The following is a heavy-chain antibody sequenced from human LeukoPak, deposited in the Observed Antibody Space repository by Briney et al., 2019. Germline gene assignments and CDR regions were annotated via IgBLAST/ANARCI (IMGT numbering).Heavy chain of an antibody. CDR2: INHSGST. D-gene: IGHD3-16*01. Sequence: PSETLSLTCAVYGGSFSGYYWSWIRQPPGKGMEWIGEINHSGSTNYNPSLKSRVTISVDTSKNQFSLKLSSVTAADTAVYYCARGETYYYAFDIWGQGTMVTVSS. CDR1: GGSFSGYY. CDR3: ARGETYYYAFDI. J-gene: IGHJ3*02. V-gene: IGHV4-34*01.